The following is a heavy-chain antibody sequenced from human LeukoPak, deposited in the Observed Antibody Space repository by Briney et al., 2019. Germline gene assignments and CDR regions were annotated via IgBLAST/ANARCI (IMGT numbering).Heavy chain of an antibody. J-gene: IGHJ5*02. V-gene: IGHV3-15*01. Sequence: PGGSLRLSCAASGFTFSSYAMSWVRQAPGKGLEWVGRIRSNSDGGTIDYAAPVKGRFTLSRDDSKTTLYLQMNSLQTEDTAVYYCATDFYDSTWGQGTLVTVSS. CDR1: GFTFSSYA. CDR2: IRSNSDGGTI. CDR3: ATDFYDST. D-gene: IGHD3-22*01.